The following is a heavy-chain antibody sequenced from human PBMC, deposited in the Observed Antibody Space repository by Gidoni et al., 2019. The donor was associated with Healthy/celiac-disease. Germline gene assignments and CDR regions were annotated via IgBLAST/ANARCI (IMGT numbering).Heavy chain of an antibody. Sequence: EMQLVESGGGLVQPGGSLRLSCAASGFTFSSYWMHWVRQAPGKGLVWVSRINSDGSSTSYADSVKGRFTISRDNAKNTLYLQMNSLRAEDTAVYYCARDFGGYDSYYYYYMDVWGKGTTVTVSS. V-gene: IGHV3-74*01. D-gene: IGHD5-12*01. CDR1: GFTFSSYW. J-gene: IGHJ6*03. CDR3: ARDFGGYDSYYYYYMDV. CDR2: INSDGSST.